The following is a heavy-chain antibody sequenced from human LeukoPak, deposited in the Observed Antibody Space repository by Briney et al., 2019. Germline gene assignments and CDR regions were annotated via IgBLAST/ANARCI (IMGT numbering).Heavy chain of an antibody. CDR3: ARAGLYSSSYFDY. D-gene: IGHD6-13*01. Sequence: GASVKVSCKASGYTFTGYYMHWVRQAPGQGLEWMGWINPNSGGTNYAQKFQGRVTMTRDTSISTAYMELSRLRSDDTAVYYCARAGLYSSSYFDYWGQGTLVTVSS. CDR2: INPNSGGT. J-gene: IGHJ4*02. V-gene: IGHV1-2*02. CDR1: GYTFTGYY.